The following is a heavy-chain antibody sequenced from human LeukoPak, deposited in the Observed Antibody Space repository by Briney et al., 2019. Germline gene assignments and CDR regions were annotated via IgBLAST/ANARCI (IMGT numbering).Heavy chain of an antibody. Sequence: VASVKVSCKASGYTFTSYYMHWVRQAPGQGLEWMGIINPSGGSTSYAQRFQGRVTMTRDMSTSTVYMELSSLRSEDTAVYYCARVPRAYDFWSGSFDYWGQGTLVTVSS. CDR2: INPSGGST. D-gene: IGHD3-3*01. CDR1: GYTFTSYY. V-gene: IGHV1-46*01. CDR3: ARVPRAYDFWSGSFDY. J-gene: IGHJ4*02.